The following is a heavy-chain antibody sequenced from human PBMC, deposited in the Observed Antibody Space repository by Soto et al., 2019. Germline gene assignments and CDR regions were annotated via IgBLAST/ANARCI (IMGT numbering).Heavy chain of an antibody. Sequence: QVQLQESGPGLVKPSETLSLTCTVSGGSISSYYWSWIRQPPGKGLEWIGYIYYSGSTNYNPSLKSQVTISVDTSKNPCSLKMSSVTAADTAVYYCARGDPLLWFGEKVYYGMDVWGQGTTVTVSS. D-gene: IGHD3-10*01. CDR2: IYYSGST. CDR3: ARGDPLLWFGEKVYYGMDV. CDR1: GGSISSYY. V-gene: IGHV4-59*01. J-gene: IGHJ6*02.